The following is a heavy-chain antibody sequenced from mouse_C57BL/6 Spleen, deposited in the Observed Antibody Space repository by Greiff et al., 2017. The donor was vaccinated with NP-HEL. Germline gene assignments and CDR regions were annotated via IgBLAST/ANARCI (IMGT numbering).Heavy chain of an antibody. Sequence: VKLMESGPELVKPGASVKISCKASGYAFSSSWMNWVKQRPGKGLEWIGRIYPGDGDTNYNGKFKGKATLTADKSSSTAYMQLSSLTSEDSAVYFGARGPGPNYFDDWGQGTTLTVSS. CDR3: ARGPGPNYFDD. CDR1: GYAFSSSW. D-gene: IGHD4-1*01. CDR2: IYPGDGDT. V-gene: IGHV1-82*01. J-gene: IGHJ2*01.